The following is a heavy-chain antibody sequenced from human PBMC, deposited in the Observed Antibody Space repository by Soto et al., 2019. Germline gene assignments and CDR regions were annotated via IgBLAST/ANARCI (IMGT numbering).Heavy chain of an antibody. CDR3: ASLDLSHEPTDY. J-gene: IGHJ4*02. CDR2: IYYSGST. D-gene: IGHD3-9*01. Sequence: PSETLSLTCTVSGGSISSGGYYWSWIRQHPGKGLEWIGYIYYSGSTYYNPSLKSRVTISVDTSKNQFSLKLSSVTAADTAVYYCASLDLSHEPTDYWGQGTLVTVSS. CDR1: GGSISSGGYY. V-gene: IGHV4-31*03.